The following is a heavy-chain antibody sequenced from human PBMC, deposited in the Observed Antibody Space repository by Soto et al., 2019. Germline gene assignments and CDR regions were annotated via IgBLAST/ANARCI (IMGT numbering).Heavy chain of an antibody. D-gene: IGHD6-13*01. CDR2: ISGSGGST. J-gene: IGHJ4*02. Sequence: GGSLRLSCAASGFTFSSYAMSWVRQAPGKGLEWVSAISGSGGSTYYADSVKGRFTISRDNSKNTLYLQMNSLRAEDTAVYYCAKGTFYGSSWAAFDYWGQGTLVTVSS. CDR3: AKGTFYGSSWAAFDY. V-gene: IGHV3-23*01. CDR1: GFTFSSYA.